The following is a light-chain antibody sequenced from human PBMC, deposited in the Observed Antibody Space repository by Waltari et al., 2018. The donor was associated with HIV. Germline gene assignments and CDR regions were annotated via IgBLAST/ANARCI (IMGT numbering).Light chain of an antibody. J-gene: IGLJ3*02. CDR2: DDS. Sequence: SYVLTQPPSVSVAPGQTARVTCGGNNIGSKSVHWYQVKPGQAPVLVVYDDSDRPSGIPERVAGSNPGNTATLTISRVEAGDEADYYCQVWDTGGDHPEWVFGGGTKLTVL. V-gene: IGLV3-21*02. CDR3: QVWDTGGDHPEWV. CDR1: NIGSKS.